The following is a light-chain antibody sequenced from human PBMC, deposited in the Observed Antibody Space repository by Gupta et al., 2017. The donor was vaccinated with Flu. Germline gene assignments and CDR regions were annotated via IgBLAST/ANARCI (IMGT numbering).Light chain of an antibody. V-gene: IGLV2-23*01. CDR2: EGS. Sequence: SALTQPASESGSPGQSITISCTGTSSDVGSDNLVSWYQQHPGKDPKLMIYEGSKRPSGVSNRFSGSKSGNTASLTISGLQAEDEAEYYCCSYAGSSIVVFGGGTKLTVL. CDR3: CSYAGSSIVV. J-gene: IGLJ2*01. CDR1: SSDVGSDNL.